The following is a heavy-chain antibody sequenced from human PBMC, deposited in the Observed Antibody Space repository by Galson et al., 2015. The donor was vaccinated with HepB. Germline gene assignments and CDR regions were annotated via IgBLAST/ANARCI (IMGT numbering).Heavy chain of an antibody. CDR2: ISANSGKT. J-gene: IGHJ4*02. V-gene: IGHV1-18*04. CDR1: GYSFTTNG. CDR3: ARDHRWYFDY. Sequence: SVKVSCKASGYSFTTNGISWVRLAPGQGLEWMGWISANSGKTNYAQKYQNRVTLTRDTATSTVHMELRSLRSDDTAVYYCARDHRWYFDYWGQGSLVTVSS. D-gene: IGHD2-15*01.